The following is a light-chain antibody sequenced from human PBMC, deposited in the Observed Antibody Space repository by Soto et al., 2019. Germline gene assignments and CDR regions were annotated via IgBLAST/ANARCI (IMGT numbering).Light chain of an antibody. CDR3: QQRSNWPIT. J-gene: IGKJ5*01. CDR2: DAS. CDR1: QSVSRY. V-gene: IGKV3-11*01. Sequence: EIVLTQSPATLSLTPGERATLSFRASQSVSRYLAWYQQKPGQAPRLLIYDASNRATGIPARFSGSGSGTDFNLTISRLESEDFAVYYCQQRSNWPITFGQGTRLEIK.